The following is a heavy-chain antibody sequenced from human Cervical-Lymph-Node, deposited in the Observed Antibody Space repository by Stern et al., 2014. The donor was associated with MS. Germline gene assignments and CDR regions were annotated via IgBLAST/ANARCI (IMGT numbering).Heavy chain of an antibody. V-gene: IGHV2-5*02. CDR2: IYWDDDK. D-gene: IGHD6-13*01. CDR3: AHGLVGTAAGKHAFDI. CDR1: GFSLSTSGVG. Sequence: QVTLKESGPTLVKPTQTLTLTCTFSGFSLSTSGVGVGWIRQPPGKALEWLALIYWDDDKRYSPSLKSRLTITKDTSKNQVVLTMTNMDPVDTATYYCAHGLVGTAAGKHAFDIWGQGTMVTVSS. J-gene: IGHJ3*02.